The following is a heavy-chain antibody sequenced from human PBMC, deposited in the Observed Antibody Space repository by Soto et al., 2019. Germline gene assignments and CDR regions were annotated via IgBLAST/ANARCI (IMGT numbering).Heavy chain of an antibody. CDR1: GFTFSRNA. J-gene: IGHJ4*02. V-gene: IGHV3-23*01. CDR3: AKSEPYGIGSYYFDY. CDR2: ISGGGGAT. D-gene: IGHD1-26*01. Sequence: EVQLLESGGGLVQPGGSLRLSCAASGFTFSRNAMSWVRQAPGKGLEWVSGISGGGGATYYADSVKGRFTISRDNSKNTLYLQMNSLSAEDTAIYYCAKSEPYGIGSYYFDYWGQGTLVTVSS.